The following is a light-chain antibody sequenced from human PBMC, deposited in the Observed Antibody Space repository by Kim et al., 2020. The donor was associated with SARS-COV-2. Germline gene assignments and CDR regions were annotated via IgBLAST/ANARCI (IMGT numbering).Light chain of an antibody. CDR1: QSISSW. J-gene: IGKJ2*01. Sequence: DIQMTQSPSTLSASVGDRVTITCRASQSISSWLAWYQQKPGKAPKLLIYKTSSLESGVPLRFSGSGSGTEFTLTISSLQPDDFATYYCQQYNGYPLTFGLGTKLEIK. CDR3: QQYNGYPLT. CDR2: KTS. V-gene: IGKV1-5*03.